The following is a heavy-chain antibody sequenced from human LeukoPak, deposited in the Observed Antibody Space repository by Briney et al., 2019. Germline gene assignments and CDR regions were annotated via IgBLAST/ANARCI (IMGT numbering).Heavy chain of an antibody. Sequence: PGGSLRLSCAASGFTFSSYDMHWVRQATGKGLEWVSAIGTAGDTYYPGSVKGRFTISRENAKNSLYLQMNSLRAGDTAVYYCARRADSLDAFDIWGQGTMVTVSS. D-gene: IGHD3-22*01. CDR1: GFTFSSYD. CDR2: IGTAGDT. CDR3: ARRADSLDAFDI. J-gene: IGHJ3*02. V-gene: IGHV3-13*01.